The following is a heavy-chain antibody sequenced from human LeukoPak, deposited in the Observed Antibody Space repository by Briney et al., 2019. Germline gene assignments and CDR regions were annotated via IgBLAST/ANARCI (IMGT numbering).Heavy chain of an antibody. CDR3: ARDPRGAVAVNAFDI. CDR1: GASISSSSFY. J-gene: IGHJ3*02. CDR2: IYYSGST. Sequence: PSETLSLTCTVSGASISSSSFYWGWIRQPPGKGLEWIVYIYYSGSTYYNPSLKRRVTISVDTSKNQFSLKLSSVTAADTAVYYCARDPRGAVAVNAFDIWGQGTMVTVSS. V-gene: IGHV4-30-4*08. D-gene: IGHD6-19*01.